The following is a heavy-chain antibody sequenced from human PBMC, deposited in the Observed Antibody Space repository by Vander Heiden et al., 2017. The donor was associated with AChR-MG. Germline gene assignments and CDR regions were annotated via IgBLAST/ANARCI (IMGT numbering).Heavy chain of an antibody. Sequence: QVQLPESGPGLVQPSQTLSLTCHVHGGSISSGGYYGGWIRQHPGKGLELIGYIYYSGSTYYHPSLKSRVTISVDTSKNQFSLKLSSVTAADTAVYCCARGIVVVVAADAFDIWGEGTMVTVSS. D-gene: IGHD2-15*01. CDR1: GGSISSGGYY. CDR2: IYYSGST. CDR3: ARGIVVVVAADAFDI. V-gene: IGHV4-31*03. J-gene: IGHJ3*02.